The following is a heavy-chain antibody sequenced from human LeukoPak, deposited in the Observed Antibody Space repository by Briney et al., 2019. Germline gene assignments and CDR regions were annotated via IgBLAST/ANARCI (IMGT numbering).Heavy chain of an antibody. D-gene: IGHD3-3*01. Sequence: SETLSLTCAVYGGSFSGYYWSWIRQPPGKGLEWIGEINHSGSTNYNPSLKSRVTISVDTSKNQFSLKLSSVTAADTAVYYCARGSKFWSGYLKKNWFDPWGQGTLVTASS. CDR3: ARGSKFWSGYLKKNWFDP. CDR1: GGSFSGYY. CDR2: INHSGST. V-gene: IGHV4-34*01. J-gene: IGHJ5*02.